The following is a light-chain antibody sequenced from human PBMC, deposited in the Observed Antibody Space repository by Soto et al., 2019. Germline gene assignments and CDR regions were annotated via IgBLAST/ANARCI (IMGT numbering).Light chain of an antibody. Sequence: QSVLTQPPSVSGAPGQRVAISCTGSGSNIGAGSDVHWYQQLPGMAPKLLVYGNNNRPSGVPDRFSGSKSATSASLAITGLQDEEEDDYYCQSYDTSLRAWVFGTGTKLTVL. J-gene: IGLJ1*01. V-gene: IGLV1-40*01. CDR2: GNN. CDR3: QSYDTSLRAWV. CDR1: GSNIGAGSD.